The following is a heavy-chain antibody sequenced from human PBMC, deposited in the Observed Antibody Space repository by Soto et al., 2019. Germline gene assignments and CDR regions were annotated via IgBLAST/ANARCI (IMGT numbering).Heavy chain of an antibody. D-gene: IGHD5-18*01. CDR3: ALGGYNYGRPLDF. V-gene: IGHV4-59*02. CDR1: GGSVSSYH. J-gene: IGHJ4*02. Sequence: SETLSLTCSVSGGSVSSYHYNWIRQAPGKGLEWLGYIDHSGKTFYNPALTGRVSMSLDTSKNQFSLTLNSVTAADTGLYFCALGGYNYGRPLDFWGQGTLVTVSS. CDR2: IDHSGKT.